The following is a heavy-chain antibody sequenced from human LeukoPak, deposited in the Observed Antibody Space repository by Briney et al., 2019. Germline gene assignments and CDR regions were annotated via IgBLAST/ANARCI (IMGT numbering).Heavy chain of an antibody. Sequence: PGGSLTLSCAASGFTFSSSWMHWVRQAPGKGLVWVSRISDDESITTYADSVKGRFTVSRDNAKNTLHLQMNSLRAEDTAVYYCARAYSRNRFDPWGQGTLVTVSS. CDR1: GFTFSSSW. V-gene: IGHV3-74*01. CDR3: ARAYSRNRFDP. J-gene: IGHJ5*02. CDR2: ISDDESIT. D-gene: IGHD5-12*01.